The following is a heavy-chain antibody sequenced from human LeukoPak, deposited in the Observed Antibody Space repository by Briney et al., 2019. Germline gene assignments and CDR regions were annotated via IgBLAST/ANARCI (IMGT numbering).Heavy chain of an antibody. V-gene: IGHV1-8*01. J-gene: IGHJ4*02. CDR3: ARSRRRDGGPWIQLWRGEGTYYFDY. D-gene: IGHD5-18*01. CDR2: MNPNSGNT. Sequence: ASVKVSCKASGYTFTSYDINWVRQATGQGLEWMGWMNPNSGNTGYAQKFQGRVTMTRNTSISTAYMELSSLRSEDTAVYYCARSRRRDGGPWIQLWRGEGTYYFDYWGQGTLVTVSS. CDR1: GYTFTSYD.